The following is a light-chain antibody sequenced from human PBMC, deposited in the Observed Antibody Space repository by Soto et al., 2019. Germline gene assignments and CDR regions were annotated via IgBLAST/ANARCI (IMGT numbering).Light chain of an antibody. J-gene: IGKJ3*01. Sequence: DIQMTQSPSSLSASVGDRVTITCRASQSISIYLHWYQQKPGKAPKLLIYDESSLQSGVPSRFSGSGSGTDFTLTISSLQPEDFATYYCQQSYNTPLGFGPGTKVDFK. CDR2: DES. CDR1: QSISIY. CDR3: QQSYNTPLG. V-gene: IGKV1-39*01.